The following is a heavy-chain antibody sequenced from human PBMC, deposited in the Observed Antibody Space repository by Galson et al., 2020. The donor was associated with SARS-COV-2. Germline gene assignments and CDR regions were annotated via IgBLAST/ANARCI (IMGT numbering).Heavy chain of an antibody. Sequence: GGSLRLSCAASGFTFSSYAMHWVRQAPGKGLEWVAVISYDGSNKYYADSVKGRFTISRDNSKNTLYLQMNSLRAEDTAVYYCARGQLWLQSQFDYWGQGTLVTVSS. CDR1: GFTFSSYA. D-gene: IGHD5-18*01. J-gene: IGHJ4*02. CDR2: ISYDGSNK. CDR3: ARGQLWLQSQFDY. V-gene: IGHV3-30*04.